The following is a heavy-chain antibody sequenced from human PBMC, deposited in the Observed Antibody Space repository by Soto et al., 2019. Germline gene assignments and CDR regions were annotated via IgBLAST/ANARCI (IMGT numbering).Heavy chain of an antibody. CDR3: ARHRSSWYYYGMDV. J-gene: IGHJ6*02. D-gene: IGHD6-13*01. CDR1: GGTFSSYA. CDR2: IIPIFGTA. Sequence: SVKVSCKASGGTFSSYAISWVRQAPGQGLGWMGGIIPIFGTANYAQKFQGRVTITADKSTSTAYMELSSLRSEDTAVYYCARHRSSWYYYGMDVWGQGTTVTVSS. V-gene: IGHV1-69*06.